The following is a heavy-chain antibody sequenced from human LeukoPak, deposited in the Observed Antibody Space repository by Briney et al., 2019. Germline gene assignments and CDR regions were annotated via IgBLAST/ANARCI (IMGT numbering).Heavy chain of an antibody. Sequence: VGSPRLSCADSGVTFNEYAMRWVPHSPPAGLERDYDVSYIGNSRFYADRQMGRYTISRDNNKNTVFLQMNDQKSGDRPVYYCAKCDSSGNWFDAWGQGTLVSVSS. CDR2: VSYIGNSR. V-gene: IGHV3-23*01. D-gene: IGHD6-19*01. CDR1: GVTFNEYA. J-gene: IGHJ5*02. CDR3: AKCDSSGNWFDA.